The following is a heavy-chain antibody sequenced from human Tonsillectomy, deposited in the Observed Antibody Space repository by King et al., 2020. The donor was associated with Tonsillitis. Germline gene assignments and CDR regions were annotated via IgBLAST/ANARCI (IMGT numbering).Heavy chain of an antibody. CDR3: AGGPYSSAWGLDY. CDR2: INPNSGTT. Sequence: VQLVQSGAELKKPGASVKVSCKASGNTFSGYYMHWVRQAPGQGLEWMGWINPNSGTTNYAQKFQGRVTMTRVTSMTTAYMELNRLRSDDTAVYYCAGGPYSSAWGLDYWGQGTLVAVSS. CDR1: GNTFSGYY. D-gene: IGHD6-19*01. J-gene: IGHJ4*02. V-gene: IGHV1-2*02.